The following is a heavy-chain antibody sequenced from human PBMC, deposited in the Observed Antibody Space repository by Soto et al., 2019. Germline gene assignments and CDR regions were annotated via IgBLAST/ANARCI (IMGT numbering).Heavy chain of an antibody. CDR3: ARGGWDIVVVPAAIGVYYYYYGMDV. D-gene: IGHD2-2*02. Sequence: QVELQQWGAGLLKPSETLSLTCAVYGGSFSGYYWSWIRQPPGKGLEWIGEINHSGSTNYNPSLKSRVTISVDTSKNQFSLTLSSVTAADTAVYYCARGGWDIVVVPAAIGVYYYYYGMDVWGQGTTVTVSS. CDR1: GGSFSGYY. V-gene: IGHV4-34*01. CDR2: INHSGST. J-gene: IGHJ6*02.